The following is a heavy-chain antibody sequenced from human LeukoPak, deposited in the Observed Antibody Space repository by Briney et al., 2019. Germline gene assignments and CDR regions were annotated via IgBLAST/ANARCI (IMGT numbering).Heavy chain of an antibody. Sequence: PGGSLRLSCAASGFTFSSYSMNWVRQAPGKGLEWVSSISSSSSYIYYADSVKGRFTISGDNAKNSLYLQMNSLRAEDTAVYYCARAHTITMIVVIEPLFDYWGQGTLVTVSS. D-gene: IGHD3-22*01. CDR3: ARAHTITMIVVIEPLFDY. J-gene: IGHJ4*02. CDR1: GFTFSSYS. CDR2: ISSSSSYI. V-gene: IGHV3-21*01.